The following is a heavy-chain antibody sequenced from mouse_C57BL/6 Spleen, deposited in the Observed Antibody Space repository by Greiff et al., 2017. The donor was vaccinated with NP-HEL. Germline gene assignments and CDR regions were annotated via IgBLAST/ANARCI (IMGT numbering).Heavy chain of an antibody. Sequence: VQLQQPGAELVRPGSSVKLSCKASGYTFTSYWMHWVKQRPIQGLEWIGNIDPSDSETHYNQKFKDKATLTVDKSSSTAYMQLSSLTSEDSAVYYCARSWGSSGYFDYWGQGTTLTVSS. CDR3: ARSWGSSGYFDY. J-gene: IGHJ2*01. CDR2: IDPSDSET. V-gene: IGHV1-52*01. CDR1: GYTFTSYW. D-gene: IGHD3-2*02.